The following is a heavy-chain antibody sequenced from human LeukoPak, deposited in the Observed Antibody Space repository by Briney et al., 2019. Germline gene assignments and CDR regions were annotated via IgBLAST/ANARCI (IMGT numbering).Heavy chain of an antibody. CDR2: IRYDGSNK. V-gene: IGHV3-30*02. J-gene: IGHJ4*02. CDR1: GFTFSSYG. CDR3: AKDLRGGDFWSGYYRDY. D-gene: IGHD3-3*01. Sequence: PGGSLRLSCAASGFTFSSYGMHWVRQAPGKGLEWVAFIRYDGSNKYYADSVKGRFTISRDNSKNTLYLQMNSLRAEDTAVYYCAKDLRGGDFWSGYYRDYWGQGTLVTVSS.